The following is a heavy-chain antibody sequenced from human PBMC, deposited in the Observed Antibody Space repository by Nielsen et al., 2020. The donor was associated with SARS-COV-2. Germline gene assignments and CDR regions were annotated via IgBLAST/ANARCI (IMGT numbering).Heavy chain of an antibody. CDR3: ARTAFYDILTGYPDAFDI. Sequence: WIRQPPGKGLEWAAVISYDGSNKYYADSVKGRFTISRDNSKNTLYLQMNSLRAEDTAVYYCARTAFYDILTGYPDAFDIWGQGTMVTVSS. V-gene: IGHV3-30-3*01. J-gene: IGHJ3*02. CDR2: ISYDGSNK. D-gene: IGHD3-9*01.